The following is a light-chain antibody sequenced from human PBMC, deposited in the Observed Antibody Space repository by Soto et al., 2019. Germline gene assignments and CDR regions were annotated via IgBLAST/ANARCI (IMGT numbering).Light chain of an antibody. CDR2: AAS. Sequence: AIRMTQSPSSLSASTGDRVTITCRASQGISSYLAWYRQKPGNAPKLLIYAASTLQSGVPSRFSGRGSGTDFTLTISCLQSEDFGTYYCQQPYSTVRTFGQGTKVDIK. CDR3: QQPYSTVRT. V-gene: IGKV1-8*01. J-gene: IGKJ1*01. CDR1: QGISSY.